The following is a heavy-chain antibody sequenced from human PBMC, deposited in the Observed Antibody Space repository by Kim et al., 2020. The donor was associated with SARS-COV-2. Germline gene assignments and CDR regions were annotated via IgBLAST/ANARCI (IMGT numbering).Heavy chain of an antibody. D-gene: IGHD3-10*01. J-gene: IGHJ6*02. V-gene: IGHV5-51*01. CDR3: ARQLLWFGEDMDV. Sequence: RYSPSLQGQVTISADKAISTAYLQWSSLKASDTAMYYCARQLLWFGEDMDVWGQGTTVTVSS.